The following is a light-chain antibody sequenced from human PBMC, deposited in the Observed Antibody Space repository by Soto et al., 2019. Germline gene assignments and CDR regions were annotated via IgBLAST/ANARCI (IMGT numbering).Light chain of an antibody. J-gene: IGKJ4*01. CDR2: GAS. CDR1: QSVTSH. Sequence: EIVLTQSPGSLSLSSGERATLSCRASQSVTSHLAWYQQKPGQAPRLLIYGASSRATGIADRFSGSGSGTDFTLTISRLEPEDFAVYYCQQYATSPLTFGGGTKVEIK. CDR3: QQYATSPLT. V-gene: IGKV3-20*01.